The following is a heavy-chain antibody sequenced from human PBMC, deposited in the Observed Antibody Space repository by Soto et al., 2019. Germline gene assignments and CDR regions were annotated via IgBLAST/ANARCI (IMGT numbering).Heavy chain of an antibody. D-gene: IGHD2-15*01. J-gene: IGHJ3*01. Sequence: QTGGSLRLSCSASGFSFSNFAMSWVRQAPGKGLEWVSGIGAGGDNTFYADSVKGRFGISRDNSKNTVYLQVNSLRAEDTAVYFCAKNDFYDRGGDAFDLWGPGTMVTVSS. V-gene: IGHV3-23*01. CDR2: IGAGGDNT. CDR3: AKNDFYDRGGDAFDL. CDR1: GFSFSNFA.